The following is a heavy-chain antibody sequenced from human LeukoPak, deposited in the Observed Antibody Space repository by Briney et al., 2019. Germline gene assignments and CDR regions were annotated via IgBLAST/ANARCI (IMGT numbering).Heavy chain of an antibody. Sequence: PSETLSLACTVSGGSISSGGYYWSWIRQHPGKGLEWIGYIYYSGSAYYNPSLKSRVTISVDTSENQFSLKLSSVTAADTAVYYCARVNYGSATKEDYWGQGTLVTVSS. CDR3: ARVNYGSATKEDY. CDR2: IYYSGSA. D-gene: IGHD3-10*01. CDR1: GGSISSGGYY. J-gene: IGHJ4*02. V-gene: IGHV4-31*03.